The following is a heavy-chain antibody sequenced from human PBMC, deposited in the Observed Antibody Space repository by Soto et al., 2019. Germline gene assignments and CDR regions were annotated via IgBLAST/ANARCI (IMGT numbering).Heavy chain of an antibody. CDR3: ARDLEVVDWKNAFGI. D-gene: IGHD1-1*01. V-gene: IGHV1-18*01. J-gene: IGHJ3*02. CDR1: GYTFTSYG. CDR2: ISAYNGNT. Sequence: GASVKVSCKASGYTFTSYGISWVRQAPGQGLEWMGWISAYNGNTNYAQKLQGRVTMTTDTSTSTAYMELRSLRSDDTAVYYCARDLEVVDWKNAFGIWGQGTMVTVSS.